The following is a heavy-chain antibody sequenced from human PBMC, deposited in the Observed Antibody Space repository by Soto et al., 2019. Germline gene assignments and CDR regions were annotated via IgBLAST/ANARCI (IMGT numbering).Heavy chain of an antibody. CDR3: ANVIEDYYDSTGYYYFDY. D-gene: IGHD3-22*01. J-gene: IGHJ4*02. CDR2: ISSSGSTI. V-gene: IGHV3-48*03. CDR1: GFTFSSYE. Sequence: GGSLRLSCAASGFTFSSYEMNWVRQAPGKGLEWVSYISSSGSTIYYADSVKGRFTISRDNAKNTLYLQMNSLRAEDTAVYYCANVIEDYYDSTGYYYFDYWGQGALVTVSS.